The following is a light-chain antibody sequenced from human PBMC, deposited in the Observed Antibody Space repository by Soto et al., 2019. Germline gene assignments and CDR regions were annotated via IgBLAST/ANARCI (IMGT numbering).Light chain of an antibody. CDR2: DAS. V-gene: IGKV1-33*01. CDR1: QDISNY. CDR3: QQYDNLPLT. J-gene: IGKJ4*01. Sequence: DIQMTQSPSSLSASVGDRVTITCQASQDISNYLNWYQQKPGKAPKLLLYDASNLETVVPSRFSGSESGTDFTCTISRLQPEDIATYYCQQYDNLPLTFGGGTKVEIK.